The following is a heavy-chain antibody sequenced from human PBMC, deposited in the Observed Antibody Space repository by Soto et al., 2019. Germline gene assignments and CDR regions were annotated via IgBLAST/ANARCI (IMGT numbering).Heavy chain of an antibody. V-gene: IGHV4-4*07. CDR2: IYTSENT. D-gene: IGHD6-13*01. CDR3: ARGVGRSSWTSFDS. CDR1: GGSISSDY. J-gene: IGHJ4*02. Sequence: PSEPLSLPCTVSGGSISSDYWSWIRQPAGKGLEWIGRIYTSENTHYNPSLRSRVSMSLDTSKNQLSLNLSSVTAADTAVYYCARGVGRSSWTSFDSWGQGTLVTVAS.